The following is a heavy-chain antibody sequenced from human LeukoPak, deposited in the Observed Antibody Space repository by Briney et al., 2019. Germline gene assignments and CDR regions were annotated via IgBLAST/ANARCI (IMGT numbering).Heavy chain of an antibody. Sequence: SETLSLTCTVSGGSISSSSYYWGWIRQPPGKGLEWIGSIYYSGSTYYNPSLKSRVTISVDTSKNQFSLKLSSVTAADTAVYYCARDRRGAAAGRGFDPWGQGTLVTVSS. J-gene: IGHJ5*02. CDR2: IYYSGST. CDR1: GGSISSSSYY. V-gene: IGHV4-39*07. D-gene: IGHD6-13*01. CDR3: ARDRRGAAAGRGFDP.